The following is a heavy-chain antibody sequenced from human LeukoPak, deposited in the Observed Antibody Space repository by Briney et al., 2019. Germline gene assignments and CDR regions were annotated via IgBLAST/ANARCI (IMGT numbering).Heavy chain of an antibody. D-gene: IGHD3-22*01. CDR3: ARSSSGYNRGAFDI. Sequence: PGGSLRLSCAASGFIFSSYAMSWVRQAPGKGLEWVSVIYSGGSTYYADSVKGRFTISRDNSKNTLYLQMNSLRAEDTAVYYCARSSSGYNRGAFDIWGQGTMVTVSS. V-gene: IGHV3-53*01. CDR1: GFIFSSYA. CDR2: IYSGGST. J-gene: IGHJ3*02.